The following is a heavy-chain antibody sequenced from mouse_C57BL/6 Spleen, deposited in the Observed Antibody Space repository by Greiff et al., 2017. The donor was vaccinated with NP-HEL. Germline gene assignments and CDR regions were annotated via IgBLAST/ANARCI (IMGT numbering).Heavy chain of an antibody. J-gene: IGHJ3*01. CDR2: IDPSDSET. Sequence: VQLQQPGAELVRPGSSVKLSCKASGYTFTSYWMHWVKQRPIQGLEWIGNIDPSDSETHYNQKFKDKATLTVDKSSSTAYMQLSSLTSEDSAVYYCAREGPHYYGSSYPFAYWGQGTLVTVSA. CDR3: AREGPHYYGSSYPFAY. V-gene: IGHV1-52*01. CDR1: GYTFTSYW. D-gene: IGHD1-1*01.